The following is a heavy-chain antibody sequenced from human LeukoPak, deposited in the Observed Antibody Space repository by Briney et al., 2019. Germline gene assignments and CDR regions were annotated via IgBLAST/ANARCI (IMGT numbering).Heavy chain of an antibody. CDR3: ARQPPSPVPFDY. CDR2: IYYSGST. Sequence: SETLSLTCTVSGGSISSYYWGWIRQPPGKGLEWIGSIYYSGSTYYNPSLKSRVTISVDTSKNQFSLKLSSVTAADTAVYYCARQPPSPVPFDYWGQGTLVTVSS. V-gene: IGHV4-39*01. J-gene: IGHJ4*02. D-gene: IGHD2-2*01. CDR1: GGSISSYY.